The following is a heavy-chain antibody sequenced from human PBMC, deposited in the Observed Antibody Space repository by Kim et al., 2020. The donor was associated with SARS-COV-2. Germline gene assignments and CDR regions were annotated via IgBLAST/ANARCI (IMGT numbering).Heavy chain of an antibody. V-gene: IGHV3-30*18. D-gene: IGHD2-15*01. CDR3: AKDPMGRVVVAATPFDY. CDR1: GFTFSSYG. Sequence: GGSLRLSCAASGFTFSSYGMHWVRQAPGKGLEWVAVISYDGSNKYYADSVKGRFTISRDNSKNTLYLQMNSLRAEDTAVYYCAKDPMGRVVVAATPFDY. J-gene: IGHJ4*01. CDR2: ISYDGSNK.